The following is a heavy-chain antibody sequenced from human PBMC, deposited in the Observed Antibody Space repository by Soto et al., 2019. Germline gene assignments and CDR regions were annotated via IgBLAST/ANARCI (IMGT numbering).Heavy chain of an antibody. CDR1: GGTFSSYA. CDR3: AGGKGELQAFDI. V-gene: IGHV1-69*13. D-gene: IGHD1-26*01. Sequence: SVKVSCKASGGTFSSYAISWVRQAPGQGLEWMGGITPIFGTANYAQKFQGRVTITADESTSTAYMELSSLRSEDTAVYYCAGGKGELQAFDIWGQGTMVTVSS. CDR2: ITPIFGTA. J-gene: IGHJ3*02.